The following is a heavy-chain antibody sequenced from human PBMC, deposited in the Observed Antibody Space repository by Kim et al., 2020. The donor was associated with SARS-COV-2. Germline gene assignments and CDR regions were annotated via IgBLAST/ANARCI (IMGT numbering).Heavy chain of an antibody. CDR2: GT. D-gene: IGHD6-19*01. J-gene: IGHJ4*02. Sequence: GTTYAQKFQGRVTMTSDTSITTAYMEVSGLRSDDTAVYYCARSVASSPHDYWGQGTLVTVSS. CDR3: ARSVASSPHDY. V-gene: IGHV1-2*02.